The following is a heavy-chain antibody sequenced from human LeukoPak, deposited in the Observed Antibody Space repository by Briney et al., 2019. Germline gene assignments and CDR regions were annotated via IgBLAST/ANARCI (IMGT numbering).Heavy chain of an antibody. V-gene: IGHV3-9*01. D-gene: IGHD6-19*01. CDR1: GFIFDDYA. Sequence: GRSLRLSCEASGFIFDDYAMHWDRQAPGKGLEWVSGISWKSDSMRYADSVKGRFTVSRDNAKNSLYLEMNSLRPEDTAFYYCAKDGGHSSVLYYFESWGQGTLVTVSS. CDR2: ISWKSDSM. J-gene: IGHJ4*02. CDR3: AKDGGHSSVLYYFES.